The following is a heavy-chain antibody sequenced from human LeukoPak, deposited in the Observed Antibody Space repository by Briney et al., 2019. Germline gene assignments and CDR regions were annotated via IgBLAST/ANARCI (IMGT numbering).Heavy chain of an antibody. CDR1: GFTFSSYS. D-gene: IGHD5-18*01. V-gene: IGHV3-21*01. CDR3: ARAGVDTAMCFDY. J-gene: IGHJ4*02. CDR2: ISSSSSYI. Sequence: RGGSLRLSCAASGFTFSSYSMNWVRQAPGKGLEWVSSISSSSSYIYYADSVKGRFTISRDNAKNSLYLQMNSLRAEDTAVYYCARAGVDTAMCFDYWGPGTLVTVSS.